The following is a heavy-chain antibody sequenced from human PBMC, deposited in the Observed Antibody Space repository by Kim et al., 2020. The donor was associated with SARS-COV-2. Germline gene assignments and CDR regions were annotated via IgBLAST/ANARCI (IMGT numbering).Heavy chain of an antibody. CDR2: ISYDGSNK. CDR1: GFTFSSYG. J-gene: IGHJ4*02. Sequence: GGSLRHSCAASGFTFSSYGMHWVRQAPGKGLEWVAVISYDGSNKYYADSVKGRFTISRDNSKNTLYLQMNSLRAEDTAVYYCAKVDPRFIAVAGPDYWGQGTLVTVSS. V-gene: IGHV3-30*18. CDR3: AKVDPRFIAVAGPDY. D-gene: IGHD6-19*01.